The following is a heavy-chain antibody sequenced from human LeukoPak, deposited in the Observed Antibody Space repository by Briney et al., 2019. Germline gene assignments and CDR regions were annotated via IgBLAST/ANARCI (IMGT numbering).Heavy chain of an antibody. J-gene: IGHJ6*03. CDR3: ARAVRGTGYYCYYMDV. CDR2: ISSSSSYI. V-gene: IGHV3-21*01. CDR1: GFTFSSYS. D-gene: IGHD3-10*01. Sequence: GGSLRLSCAASGFTFSSYSMNWVRQAPGKGLEWVSSISSSSSYIYYADSVKGRFTISRDNAKNSLYLQMNSLRAEDTAVYYCARAVRGTGYYCYYMDVWGKGTTVTISS.